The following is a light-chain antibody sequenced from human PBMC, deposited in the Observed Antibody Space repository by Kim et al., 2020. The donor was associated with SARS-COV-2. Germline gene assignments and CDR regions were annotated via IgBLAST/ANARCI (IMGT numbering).Light chain of an antibody. J-gene: IGKJ4*01. V-gene: IGKV1-39*01. CDR1: QSIGTR. Sequence: SIGDRVTIACRASQSIGTRLNWYQQRPGKAPKLLIYAASTLQSGVPSRFSGTGSGTDFALTISSLQPEDFATYYCQQSFTTPWLSFGGGTKVDIK. CDR2: AAS. CDR3: QQSFTTPWLS.